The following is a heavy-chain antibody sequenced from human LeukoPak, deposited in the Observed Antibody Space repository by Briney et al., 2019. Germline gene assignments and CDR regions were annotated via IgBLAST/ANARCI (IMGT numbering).Heavy chain of an antibody. D-gene: IGHD2-21*01. J-gene: IGHJ6*03. CDR2: ISWDGGST. V-gene: IGHV3-43D*03. Sequence: PGGSLRLSCAASGFTFDDYAMHWVRQAPGKGLEWVSLISWDGGSTYYADSVKGRFTISRDNSKNTLYLQMNSLRAEDTAVYYCAKIPHLYYMDVWGKGTTVTISS. CDR1: GFTFDDYA. CDR3: AKIPHLYYMDV.